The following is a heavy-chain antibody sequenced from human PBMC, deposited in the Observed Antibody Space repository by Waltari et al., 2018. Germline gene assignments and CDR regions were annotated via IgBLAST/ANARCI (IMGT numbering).Heavy chain of an antibody. Sequence: QVQLQESGPGLVKPSQTLSLTCTVSGGSISSGGYYWSWIRQHPGKGLEWIGYIYDSGSTYYNPSLKSRVTRSVDTSKNQFSLKLSSVTAADTAAYYCARGAKEDAFDIWGQGTMVTVSS. CDR1: GGSISSGGYY. CDR2: IYDSGST. J-gene: IGHJ3*02. V-gene: IGHV4-31*03. CDR3: ARGAKEDAFDI.